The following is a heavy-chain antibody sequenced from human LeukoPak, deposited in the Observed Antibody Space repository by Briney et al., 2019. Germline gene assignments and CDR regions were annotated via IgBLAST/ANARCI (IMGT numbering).Heavy chain of an antibody. CDR3: ARDHRPYQLLPKDTNWFDP. CDR1: GGSISSYY. D-gene: IGHD2-2*01. CDR2: IYYSGST. V-gene: IGHV4-59*01. Sequence: SETLSLTCTVSGGSISSYYWSWLRQPPGKGLEWLGYIYYSGSTNYNPSLKSRVTISVDTSKNQFSLKLSSVTAADTAVYYCARDHRPYQLLPKDTNWFDPWGQGTLVTVSS. J-gene: IGHJ5*02.